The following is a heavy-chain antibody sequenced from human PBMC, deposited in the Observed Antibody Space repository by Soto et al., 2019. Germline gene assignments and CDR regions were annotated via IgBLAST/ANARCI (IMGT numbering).Heavy chain of an antibody. CDR2: IKQDGSEK. J-gene: IGHJ4*02. V-gene: IGHV3-7*04. CDR1: GFPFSSYW. Sequence: EVQLVESGGGLVQPGGSLRLSCAASGFPFSSYWINWVRQAPGKGLEWVANIKQDGSEKYYVDSVKGRFTISRDNAKNSLYLEMNSLRAEDTPVYYCAGVSFMSHWGQGTLVTVSS. D-gene: IGHD3-10*02. CDR3: AGVSFMSH.